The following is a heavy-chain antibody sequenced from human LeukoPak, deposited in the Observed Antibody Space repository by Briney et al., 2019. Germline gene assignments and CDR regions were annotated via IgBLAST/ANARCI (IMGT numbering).Heavy chain of an antibody. CDR2: ISGSGGST. V-gene: IGHV3-23*01. CDR3: AKGVTEEYYYYYGMDV. J-gene: IGHJ6*02. D-gene: IGHD2-21*02. CDR1: GFTFSSYA. Sequence: PGGSLRLSCAASGFTFSSYAMSWVRQAPGKGLEWVSAISGSGGSTYYADSVKGRLTISRDNSKNTLYLQMNSLRAEDTAVYYCAKGVTEEYYYYYGMDVWGQGTTVTVSS.